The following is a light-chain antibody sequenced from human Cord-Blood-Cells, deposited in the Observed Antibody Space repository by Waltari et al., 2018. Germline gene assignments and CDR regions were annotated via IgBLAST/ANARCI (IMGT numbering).Light chain of an antibody. V-gene: IGKV1-39*01. CDR2: AAS. CDR3: QQSYSTPYT. J-gene: IGKJ2*01. Sequence: DIQMTQSPPSLSASVGDRVTITCRASQSISSYLNWYQQKPGKAPKLLIYAASSLQSGVPSRFSGGGSATDFTLTISSLQPEDFATYYCQQSYSTPYTFGQGTKLEIK. CDR1: QSISSY.